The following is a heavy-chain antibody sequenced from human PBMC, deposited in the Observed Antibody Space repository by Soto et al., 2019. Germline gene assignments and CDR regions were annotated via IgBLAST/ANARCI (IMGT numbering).Heavy chain of an antibody. CDR2: IHYSGST. Sequence: PSETLSLTCTVSGGSISTYYWSWIRQPPGRGLEWIGYIHYSGSTNYSPSLKSRVTISVDTSKNQFSLKLSSVTAADTAIYYCARITYTSDWSKTDAWGQGMLVTVSP. D-gene: IGHD6-13*01. CDR1: GGSISTYY. V-gene: IGHV4-59*01. J-gene: IGHJ5*02. CDR3: ARITYTSDWSKTDA.